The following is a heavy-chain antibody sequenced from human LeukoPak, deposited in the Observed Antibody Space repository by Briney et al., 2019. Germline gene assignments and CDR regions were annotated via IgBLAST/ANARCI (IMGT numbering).Heavy chain of an antibody. V-gene: IGHV4-39*07. CDR1: GGSISSSSYY. Sequence: SETLSLTCTVSGGSISSSSYYWGWIRQPPGKGLEWIGSIYYSGSTYYNPSLKSRVTISVETSKNQFSLKLSSVTAADTAVYYCARVNYYDSSGYYHYFDYWGQGTLVTVSS. CDR2: IYYSGST. D-gene: IGHD3-22*01. J-gene: IGHJ4*02. CDR3: ARVNYYDSSGYYHYFDY.